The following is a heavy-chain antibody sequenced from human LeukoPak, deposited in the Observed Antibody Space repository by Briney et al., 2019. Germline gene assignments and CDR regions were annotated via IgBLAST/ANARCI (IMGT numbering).Heavy chain of an antibody. CDR1: GYTFTSYG. D-gene: IGHD5-18*01. V-gene: IGHV1-18*01. J-gene: IGHJ4*02. Sequence: ASVKVSCKASGYTFTSYGISWVRQAPGQGLEWMGWISAYNGNTNYAQKLQGRVTMTTDTSTSTAYMELRSLRSDDTAVYYCTRRYSYEYYFDYWGQGTLVTVSS. CDR2: ISAYNGNT. CDR3: TRRYSYEYYFDY.